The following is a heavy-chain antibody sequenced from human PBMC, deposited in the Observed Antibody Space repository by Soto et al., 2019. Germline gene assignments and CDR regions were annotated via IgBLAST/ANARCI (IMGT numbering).Heavy chain of an antibody. CDR2: IYYSGST. CDR1: GGSISSYY. CDR3: AGSGYYPNYFDY. D-gene: IGHD3-22*01. Sequence: PSETLSLTCPVSGGSISSYYWSWIRQPPGKGLEWIGYIYYSGSTNYNPSLKSRVTISVDTSKNQFSLKLSSVTAADTAVYYCAGSGYYPNYFDYWGQGTLVTSPQ. J-gene: IGHJ4*02. V-gene: IGHV4-59*12.